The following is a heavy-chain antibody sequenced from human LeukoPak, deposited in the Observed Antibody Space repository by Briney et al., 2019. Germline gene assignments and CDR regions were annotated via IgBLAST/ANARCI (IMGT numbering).Heavy chain of an antibody. Sequence: GGSLRLSCAASGFTFSYYWMQWVRQAPGKGLVWVSRINSDGSSRSYADSVKDRFTISRDNAKNTLYLQMNSLRAEDTAVYYCARADGYIHLHNYYYYGMDVWGQRTTVTVSS. CDR1: GFTFSYYW. V-gene: IGHV3-74*01. J-gene: IGHJ6*02. D-gene: IGHD5-24*01. CDR3: ARADGYIHLHNYYYYGMDV. CDR2: INSDGSSR.